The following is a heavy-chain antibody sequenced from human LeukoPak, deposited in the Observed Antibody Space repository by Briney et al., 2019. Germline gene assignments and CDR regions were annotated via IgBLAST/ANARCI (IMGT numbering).Heavy chain of an antibody. CDR2: INPNSGGT. V-gene: IGHV1-18*01. J-gene: IGHJ3*02. CDR1: GYTFTSYG. D-gene: IGHD5-18*01. Sequence: ASVKVSCKASGYTFTSYGISWVRQAPGQGLEWMGWINPNSGGTNYAQKFQGRVTMTRDMSTSTIYMELSSLRSEDTAVYYCARGREYSTRDALHIWGQGTMVTVSS. CDR3: ARGREYSTRDALHI.